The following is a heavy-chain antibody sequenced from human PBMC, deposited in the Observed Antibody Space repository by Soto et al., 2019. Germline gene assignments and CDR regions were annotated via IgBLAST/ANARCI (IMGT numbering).Heavy chain of an antibody. J-gene: IGHJ4*02. CDR2: IFFSGST. D-gene: IGHD2-15*01. CDR1: GGSISSSSYY. CDR3: ARHTPAISISDH. Sequence: SETLSLTCTVSGGSISSSSYYWGWIRQPPGKGMEWIGIIFFSGSTYYNPSLKSRVTIFVDTSKNQFSLKLSSVTAADAAVYCCARHTPAISISDHWGQGTLVTSPQ. V-gene: IGHV4-39*01.